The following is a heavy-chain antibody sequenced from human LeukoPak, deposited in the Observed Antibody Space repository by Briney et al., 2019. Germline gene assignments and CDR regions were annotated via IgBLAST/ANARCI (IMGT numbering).Heavy chain of an antibody. CDR1: GFTFSSYA. Sequence: GSLRLSCAASGFTFSSYAMSWVRQAPGKGLEWVANIKQDESEQFYLDSVKGRFTISRDNAKNALYLQMHSLRVEDTAVYYCARESIVVVPTTMDDASDIWGQGTMVTVSS. CDR3: ARESIVVVPTTMDDASDI. D-gene: IGHD2-2*01. V-gene: IGHV3-7*01. J-gene: IGHJ3*02. CDR2: IKQDESEQ.